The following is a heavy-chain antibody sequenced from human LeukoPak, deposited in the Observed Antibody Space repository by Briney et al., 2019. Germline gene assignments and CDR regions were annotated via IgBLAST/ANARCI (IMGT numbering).Heavy chain of an antibody. Sequence: PGGSLRLSCAASGFTFSSYSMNWVRQAPGKGLEWVSSISSSSRYIYYADSVKGRFTISRDNAKNSLYLQMNSLRAEDTAVYYCARDPYEIVATPYYFDYWGQGTLVTVSS. J-gene: IGHJ4*02. CDR3: ARDPYEIVATPYYFDY. CDR2: ISSSSRYI. CDR1: GFTFSSYS. V-gene: IGHV3-21*01. D-gene: IGHD5-12*01.